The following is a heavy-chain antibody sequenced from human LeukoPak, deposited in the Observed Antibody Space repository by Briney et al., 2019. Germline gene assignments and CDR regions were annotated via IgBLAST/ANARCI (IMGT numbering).Heavy chain of an antibody. V-gene: IGHV4-34*01. CDR3: ARQRGVVAATPYRYFDL. CDR1: GGSFSGYY. J-gene: IGHJ2*01. CDR2: INHSGST. D-gene: IGHD2-15*01. Sequence: SETLSLTCAVYGGSFSGYYWSWIRQPPGKGLEWFGEINHSGSTNYNPSLKSRVTISVDTSKNQFSLKLSSVTAADTAVYYCARQRGVVAATPYRYFDLWGRGTLVTVSS.